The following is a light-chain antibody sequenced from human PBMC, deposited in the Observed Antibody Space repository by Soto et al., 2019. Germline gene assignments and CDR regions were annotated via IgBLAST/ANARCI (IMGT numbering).Light chain of an antibody. CDR2: KVS. J-gene: IGKJ1*01. Sequence: DIHMTQSPATLSASVGDRVTITCRASQTVSPWLAWYQQKPGAAPHLLIYKVSNLESGVPSRFSGRGSGADVTLTINGLQPDDFATYYCQQYNRGVTFGPGTNVEIK. CDR3: QQYNRGVT. V-gene: IGKV1-5*03. CDR1: QTVSPW.